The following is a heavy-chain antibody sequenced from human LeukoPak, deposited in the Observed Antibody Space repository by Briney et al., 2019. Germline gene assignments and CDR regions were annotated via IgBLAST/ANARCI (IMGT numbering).Heavy chain of an antibody. CDR2: ISSNGGST. J-gene: IGHJ4*02. Sequence: PGGSLRLSCAASGVTFSSYAMRWVRQAPGQGLEYVSAISSNGGSTYYANSVKGRFTISRDNSKNTRYLQMGSLRAEDTAVYYCARGPPSSAAMVHFVYWGERTLVTVSS. V-gene: IGHV3-64*01. CDR3: ARGPPSSAAMVHFVY. CDR1: GVTFSSYA. D-gene: IGHD6-19*01.